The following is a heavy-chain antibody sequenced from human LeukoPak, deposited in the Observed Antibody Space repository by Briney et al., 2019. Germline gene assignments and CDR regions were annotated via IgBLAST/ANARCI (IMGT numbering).Heavy chain of an antibody. CDR2: ISSSGRPI. J-gene: IGHJ3*02. V-gene: IGHV3-48*01. CDR3: ARDRAYYDFWSAPGSWPAFDI. Sequence: GRCLRLSCALSGFTFSSYGMNWVRQPPGKGLEWVSYISSSGRPIFYADSVKGRFTIPRHNPKNSLYLQLNSLRAEDTAVYYCARDRAYYDFWSAPGSWPAFDIWGQGTMVTVCS. D-gene: IGHD3-3*01. CDR1: GFTFSSYG.